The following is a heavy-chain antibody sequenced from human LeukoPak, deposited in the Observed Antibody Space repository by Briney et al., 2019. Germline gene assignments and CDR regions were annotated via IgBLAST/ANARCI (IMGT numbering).Heavy chain of an antibody. V-gene: IGHV1-2*06. Sequence: ASVKVSCKASGYTLTGYYMHWVRQAPGQGLEWMGRINPNSGGTNYAQKFQGRVTMTRDTSISTAYMELSRLRSDDTAVYYCAREGIVGATNLDYWGQGTLVTVSS. D-gene: IGHD1-26*01. J-gene: IGHJ4*02. CDR3: AREGIVGATNLDY. CDR1: GYTLTGYY. CDR2: INPNSGGT.